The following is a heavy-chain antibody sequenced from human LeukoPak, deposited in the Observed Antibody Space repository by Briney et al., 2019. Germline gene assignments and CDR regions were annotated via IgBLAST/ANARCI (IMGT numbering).Heavy chain of an antibody. CDR1: GFTFSDNY. D-gene: IGHD2-15*01. V-gene: IGHV3-11*06. Sequence: GGSLRLSCAASGFTFSDNYMSWIRQAPGKGLEWVSYISSSSSYTNYADSVKGRFTISRDNAKNSLYLQMNSLRAEDTAVYYCARGQLGYCSGGSCYAFYGMDVWGKGTTVTVSS. J-gene: IGHJ6*04. CDR2: ISSSSSYT. CDR3: ARGQLGYCSGGSCYAFYGMDV.